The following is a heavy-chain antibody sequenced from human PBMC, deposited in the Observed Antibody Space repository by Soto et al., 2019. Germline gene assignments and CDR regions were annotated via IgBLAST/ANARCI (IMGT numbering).Heavy chain of an antibody. D-gene: IGHD6-13*01. CDR3: AHSGPIPPYSSSWFPFDY. Sequence: QITLKESGPTLVKPTQTLTLTCTFSGFSLSTRGVGVGWIRQPPGKALEWLALIYWDDDKRYSPSLKSRLTITKDTSKNQVVLTMTNMDPVDTATYYCAHSGPIPPYSSSWFPFDYWGQGTLVTVSS. V-gene: IGHV2-5*02. CDR2: IYWDDDK. J-gene: IGHJ4*02. CDR1: GFSLSTRGVG.